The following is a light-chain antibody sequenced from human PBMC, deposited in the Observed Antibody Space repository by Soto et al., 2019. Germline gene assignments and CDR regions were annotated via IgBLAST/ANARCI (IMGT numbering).Light chain of an antibody. Sequence: QSVLTQPPSASETPGQRVTISCSGSSSNIGINPVYWYQQLPGTAPTLLIDTSNQRPSGVPDRFSGSKSGTSASLAISGLQSDDEADYYCAAWDDSLNGWVFGGGTKLTVL. CDR2: TSN. V-gene: IGLV1-44*01. CDR3: AAWDDSLNGWV. J-gene: IGLJ3*02. CDR1: SSNIGINP.